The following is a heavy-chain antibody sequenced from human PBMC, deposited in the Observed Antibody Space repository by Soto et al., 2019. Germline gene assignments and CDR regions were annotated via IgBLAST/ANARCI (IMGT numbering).Heavy chain of an antibody. Sequence: EEQLVESGGGLVQPGGSLRLSCAGSGFIFSSYWMHWVRQAPGKGLVWVSRITNVGSGATYADSVNGRFTISRDNAKNTMYLQMTSLRVEDTAVYYCARGMQGSRYFNLWGRGTLVTVSS. CDR3: ARGMQGSRYFNL. CDR1: GFIFSSYW. J-gene: IGHJ2*01. CDR2: ITNVGSGA. V-gene: IGHV3-74*03.